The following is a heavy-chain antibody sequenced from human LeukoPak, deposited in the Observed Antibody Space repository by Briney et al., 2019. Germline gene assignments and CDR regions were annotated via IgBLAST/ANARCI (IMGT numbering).Heavy chain of an antibody. CDR2: IKQDGSEI. Sequence: GGSLRLSCAASGFTFDDYGMSWVRQAPGKELGWVANIKQDGSEIYYVDSVKGRFTISRDNAKNSLYLQMNSLRAEDMAVYYCVRDKLTGASRLDYWGQGTLLTVSS. CDR1: GFTFDDYG. J-gene: IGHJ4*02. CDR3: VRDKLTGASRLDY. V-gene: IGHV3-7*03. D-gene: IGHD7-27*01.